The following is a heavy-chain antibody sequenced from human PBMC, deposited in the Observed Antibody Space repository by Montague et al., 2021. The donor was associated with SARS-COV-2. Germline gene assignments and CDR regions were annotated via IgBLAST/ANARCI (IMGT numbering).Heavy chain of an antibody. CDR1: GGSISGDNYY. J-gene: IGHJ2*01. CDR3: ARNGGWGSRGAGYIDL. Sequence: TLSLTCTVSGGSISGDNYYWTWIRQHPGKGLEWIAYIYYTGSTYYNPSLQSRLRTSLDTSKNQFSLTLTSVTAADTAIYYCARNGGWGSRGAGYIDLWGRGTLVTVSS. CDR2: IYYTGST. D-gene: IGHD7-27*01. V-gene: IGHV4-31*03.